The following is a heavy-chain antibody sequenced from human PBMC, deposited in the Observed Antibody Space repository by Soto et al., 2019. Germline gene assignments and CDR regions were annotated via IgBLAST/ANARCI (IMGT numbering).Heavy chain of an antibody. CDR2: ISSSSSYI. V-gene: IGHV3-21*01. CDR3: ARGKREYKYGENYYYGLDV. Sequence: PGGSLRLSCAASGFTFSSYSMNWVRQAPGKGLEWVSSISSSSSYIYYADSVKGRFTISRDNAKNSLYLQMNSLRAEDTAVYYCARGKREYKYGENYYYGLDVWGQGTTVTVSS. J-gene: IGHJ6*02. CDR1: GFTFSSYS. D-gene: IGHD5-18*01.